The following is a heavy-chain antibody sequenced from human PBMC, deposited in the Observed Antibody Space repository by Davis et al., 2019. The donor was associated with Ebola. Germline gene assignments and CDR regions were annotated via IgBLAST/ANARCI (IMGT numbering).Heavy chain of an antibody. D-gene: IGHD5-18*01. V-gene: IGHV1-18*01. J-gene: IGHJ4*02. CDR1: GFTFTSSA. Sequence: ASVKVSCKASGFTFTSSAVQWVRQAPGQGLEWMGWINPHNGNTNYAQNVQGRVTMTTDTSTSTAYMEVGSLRSDDTAVYYCARGASYPAVVPSDFDYWGQGTLVTVSS. CDR3: ARGASYPAVVPSDFDY. CDR2: INPHNGNT.